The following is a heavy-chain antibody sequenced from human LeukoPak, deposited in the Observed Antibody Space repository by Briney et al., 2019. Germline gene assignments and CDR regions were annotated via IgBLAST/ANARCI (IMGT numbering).Heavy chain of an antibody. CDR2: SSTSGSTI. D-gene: IGHD3-10*01. V-gene: IGHV3-11*01. Sequence: GGSLRLSCAASGFIISDFYMSRILQAPGKGLEWVSYSSTSGSTISYADSVKGRFTISRDNAKNSLYLEMNSLRAEDTAVYYCARESYYYGSGAFDPWGQGTLVTVSS. CDR1: GFIISDFY. J-gene: IGHJ5*02. CDR3: ARESYYYGSGAFDP.